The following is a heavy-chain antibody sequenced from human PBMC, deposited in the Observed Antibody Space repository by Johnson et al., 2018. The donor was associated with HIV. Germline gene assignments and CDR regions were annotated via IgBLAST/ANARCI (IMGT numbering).Heavy chain of an antibody. Sequence: VQLVESGGGLVQPGGSLRLSCAASGFTVSSNYMSWVRQAPGKGLEWVSVIYSGGSTYSANSVKGRFTISRDNSKNTLFLQMGSLRAEDTAVYYCVNGAFKTWIQLWATWGAYDAFDIWGQGTMVTVSS. CDR1: GFTVSSNY. D-gene: IGHD5-18*01. J-gene: IGHJ3*02. V-gene: IGHV3-66*01. CDR3: VNGAFKTWIQLWATWGAYDAFDI. CDR2: IYSGGST.